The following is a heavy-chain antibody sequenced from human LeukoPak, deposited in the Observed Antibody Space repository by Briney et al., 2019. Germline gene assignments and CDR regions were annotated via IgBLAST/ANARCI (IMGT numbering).Heavy chain of an antibody. CDR3: ARPRYGSGSLDS. CDR2: INHSGST. Sequence: SETLSLTCAVYGGSFSGHYWTWIRQPPGKGLEWIGEINHSGSTTYSPSLNNRVTISVDTSKNQFSLKLTSVTAADTAVYCCARPRYGSGSLDSWGQGTLVTVSS. V-gene: IGHV4-34*01. J-gene: IGHJ4*02. CDR1: GGSFSGHY. D-gene: IGHD3-10*01.